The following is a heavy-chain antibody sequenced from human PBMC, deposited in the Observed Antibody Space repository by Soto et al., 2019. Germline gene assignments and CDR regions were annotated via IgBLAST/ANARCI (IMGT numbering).Heavy chain of an antibody. CDR1: GGSITSGGFY. V-gene: IGHV4-31*03. CDR3: VRGGIAGYWFDP. CDR2: IFHSGST. J-gene: IGHJ5*02. Sequence: QVQLQESGPGLVKPSQTLSLTCTVSGGSITSGGFYWSWIRQHPGKGLEWIAYIFHSGSTDYNPSLKSRVTISADTSKNQFSLKLTFVTAAATAVYYCVRGGIAGYWFDPWGQGTLVTVSS. D-gene: IGHD6-13*01.